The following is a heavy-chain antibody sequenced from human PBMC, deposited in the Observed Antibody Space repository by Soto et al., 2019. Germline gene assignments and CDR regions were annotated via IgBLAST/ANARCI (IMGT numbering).Heavy chain of an antibody. CDR2: IIPIFGTA. J-gene: IGHJ6*02. Sequence: SVKVSCKASGGTFSSYAISWVRQAPGQGLEWMGGIIPIFGTANYAQKFQGRVTITADKSTSTAYMELSSLRSEDTAVYYCARDLGAARPYGMDVWGQGTTVTVSS. D-gene: IGHD6-6*01. V-gene: IGHV1-69*06. CDR1: GGTFSSYA. CDR3: ARDLGAARPYGMDV.